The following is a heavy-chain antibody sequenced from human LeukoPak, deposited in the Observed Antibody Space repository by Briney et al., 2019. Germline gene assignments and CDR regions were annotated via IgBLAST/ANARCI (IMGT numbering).Heavy chain of an antibody. D-gene: IGHD3-10*02. V-gene: IGHV3-48*03. CDR2: ISSSGSTI. CDR1: GFTFSSYE. J-gene: IGHJ6*04. CDR3: AELGITMIGGV. Sequence: GGSLRLSCAASGFTFSSYEMNWVRRAPGKGLEWVSYISSSGSTIYYANSVKGRFTISRDNAKNSLYLQMNSLRAEDTAVYYCAELGITMIGGVWGKGTTVTISS.